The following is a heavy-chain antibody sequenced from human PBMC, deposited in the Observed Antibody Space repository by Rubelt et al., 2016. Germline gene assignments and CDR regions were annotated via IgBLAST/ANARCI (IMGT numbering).Heavy chain of an antibody. CDR3: VRHEGYSYFPSFDY. Sequence: YNPSLKSRVTMSIDTSKNQFSLKLSSVTAADTAVYYCVRHEGYSYFPSFDYWGQGTLVTVSS. V-gene: IGHV4-59*08. D-gene: IGHD5-18*01. J-gene: IGHJ4*02.